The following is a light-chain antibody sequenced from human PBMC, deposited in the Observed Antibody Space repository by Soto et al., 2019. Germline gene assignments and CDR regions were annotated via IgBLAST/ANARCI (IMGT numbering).Light chain of an antibody. Sequence: QSALTQPASVSGSPGQSVTISCTGTGSDVGGYNFVSWYQQHPDKAPKLMIYDVNSRPSGVSDRFSGSKSGNTASLTVSGLQAAEEADYYCSSYNASNSPVVFGGGTKLTVL. J-gene: IGLJ2*01. CDR3: SSYNASNSPVV. V-gene: IGLV2-14*03. CDR2: DVN. CDR1: GSDVGGYNF.